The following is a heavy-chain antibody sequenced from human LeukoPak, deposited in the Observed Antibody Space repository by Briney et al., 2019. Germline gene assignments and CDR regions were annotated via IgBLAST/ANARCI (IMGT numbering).Heavy chain of an antibody. D-gene: IGHD1-14*01. CDR1: GFTFRTYG. V-gene: IGHV3-23*01. CDR2: ISGSGGST. J-gene: IGHJ3*02. CDR3: AKDLGTGIGAFDI. Sequence: GGSLRLSCAASGFTFRTYGMNWVRQAPGKGLEWVSAISGSGGSTYYADSVKGRFTISRDNSKNTLYLQMNSLRAEDTAVYYCAKDLGTGIGAFDIWGQGTMVTVSS.